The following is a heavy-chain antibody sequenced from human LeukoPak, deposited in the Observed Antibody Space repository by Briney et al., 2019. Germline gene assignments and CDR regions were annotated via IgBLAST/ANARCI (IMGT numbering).Heavy chain of an antibody. CDR1: GFTFNSYA. CDR3: ARGGTNYYYMDV. CDR2: LSGSGDRT. Sequence: GGPLRLSCAASGFTFNSYAMSWVRQAPGKGLEWVSALSGSGDRTFYVDSVKGRFTVSRDNSKNTLYLQMDSLRVDDTALYYCARGGTNYYYMDVWGNGTTVTASS. J-gene: IGHJ6*03. V-gene: IGHV3-23*01.